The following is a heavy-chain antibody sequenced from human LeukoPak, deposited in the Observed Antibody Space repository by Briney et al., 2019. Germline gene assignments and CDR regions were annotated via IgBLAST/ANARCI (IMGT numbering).Heavy chain of an antibody. D-gene: IGHD3-10*01. CDR3: ARETGYVRGADDAFDI. V-gene: IGHV3-53*01. CDR1: GFTVSSNY. Sequence: GGSLRLSCAASGFTVSSNYMSWVRQAPGKGLEWVSVIYSGGSTYYADSVKGRFTISRDNSKNTLYLQMDSLRAEDTAVYYCARETGYVRGADDAFDIWGQGTMVTVSS. CDR2: IYSGGST. J-gene: IGHJ3*02.